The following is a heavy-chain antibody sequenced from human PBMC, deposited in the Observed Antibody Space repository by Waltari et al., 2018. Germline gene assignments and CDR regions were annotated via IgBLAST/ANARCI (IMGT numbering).Heavy chain of an antibody. CDR2: ISAYNGNT. CDR3: ARVKGMESTSVVVDAFDI. CDR1: GYTFTSYG. Sequence: QVQLVQSGAEVKKPGASVKVSCKASGYTFTSYGISWVRQAPGQGLEWMGWISAYNGNTNYAQKLQGRVTMTTDTSTSTAYMELRSLRSDDTAVYYCARVKGMESTSVVVDAFDIWGQGTMVTVSS. J-gene: IGHJ3*02. D-gene: IGHD2-15*01. V-gene: IGHV1-18*01.